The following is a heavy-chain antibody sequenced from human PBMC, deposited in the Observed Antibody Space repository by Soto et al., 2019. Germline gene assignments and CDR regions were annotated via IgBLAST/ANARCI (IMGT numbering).Heavy chain of an antibody. J-gene: IGHJ4*02. CDR3: ARDLSSGWYGMDY. Sequence: QVQLQESGPGLVKPSQTLSLTCTVSGGSISSGGYYWSWIRQHPGKRLEWIGYIYYSGSTYYNPYLKSRVTISVDTSKNQCSLKLSSVTAADTAVYYCARDLSSGWYGMDYWGQGTLVTVSS. D-gene: IGHD6-19*01. CDR1: GGSISSGGYY. V-gene: IGHV4-31*03. CDR2: IYYSGST.